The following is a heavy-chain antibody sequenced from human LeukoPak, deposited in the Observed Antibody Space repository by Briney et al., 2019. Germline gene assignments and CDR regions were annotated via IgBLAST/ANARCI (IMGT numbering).Heavy chain of an antibody. CDR3: ARDRGYCSGEGCSLLLDY. V-gene: IGHV3-21*01. D-gene: IGHD2-15*01. J-gene: IGHJ4*02. CDR1: GFTFSSYS. Sequence: GGSLRLSCAASGFTFSSYSMNWVRQAPGMGLEWVSSISSSGSYIYYADSVKGRFTISRDNAKNSLYLQMNSLRGEDTAVYYCARDRGYCSGEGCSLLLDYWGQGTLVTVSS. CDR2: ISSSGSYI.